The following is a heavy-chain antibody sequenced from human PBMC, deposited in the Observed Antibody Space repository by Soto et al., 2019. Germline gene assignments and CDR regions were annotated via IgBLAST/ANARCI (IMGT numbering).Heavy chain of an antibody. J-gene: IGHJ4*02. CDR3: AKVPLTTDIVVVVAATREYYFDY. CDR2: ISGSGGST. CDR1: GFTFSSYA. D-gene: IGHD2-15*01. Sequence: PGGSLRLSCAASGFTFSSYAMSWVRQAPGKGLEWVSAISGSGGSTYYADSVKGRFTISRDNSKNTLYLQMNSLRAEDTAVYYCAKVPLTTDIVVVVAATREYYFDYWGQGTLVTVS. V-gene: IGHV3-23*01.